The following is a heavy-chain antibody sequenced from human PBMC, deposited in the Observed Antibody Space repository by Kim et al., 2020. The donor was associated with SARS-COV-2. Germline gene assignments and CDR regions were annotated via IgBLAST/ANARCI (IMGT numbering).Heavy chain of an antibody. D-gene: IGHD2-21*02. J-gene: IGHJ2*01. V-gene: IGHV4-59*08. CDR3: ARRATVVTPRYWYFDL. Sequence: LKSRVTISVDTSKNQFSLKLSSVTAADTAVYYCARRATVVTPRYWYFDLWGRGTLVTVSS.